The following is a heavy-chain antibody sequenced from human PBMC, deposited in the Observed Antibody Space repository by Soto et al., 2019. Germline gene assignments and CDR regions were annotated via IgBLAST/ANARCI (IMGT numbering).Heavy chain of an antibody. CDR1: GFTFSSYG. Sequence: PGGSLRLSCAASGFTFSSYGMHWVRQAPGKGLEWVAVIWYDGSNKYYADSVKGRFTISRDNSKNTLYLQMNSLRAEDTAVYYCARVTAAGVPVYYYYYRDVWGKGTTVTVSS. CDR2: IWYDGSNK. V-gene: IGHV3-33*01. J-gene: IGHJ6*03. CDR3: ARVTAAGVPVYYYYYRDV. D-gene: IGHD6-13*01.